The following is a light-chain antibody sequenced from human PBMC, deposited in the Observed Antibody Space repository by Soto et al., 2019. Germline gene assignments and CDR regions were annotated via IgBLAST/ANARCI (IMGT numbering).Light chain of an antibody. CDR3: SSYTSSSTLLSF. V-gene: IGLV2-14*01. CDR1: SSDVGGYNY. CDR2: DVS. J-gene: IGLJ1*01. Sequence: QSALTQPASVSGSPGQSITISCTGTSSDVGGYNYVSWYQQHPGKAPKLMIYDVSNRPSGVSNRFSGSKSGNTASLTISGLQAEDEADYYCSSYTSSSTLLSFFGTGTKLTVL.